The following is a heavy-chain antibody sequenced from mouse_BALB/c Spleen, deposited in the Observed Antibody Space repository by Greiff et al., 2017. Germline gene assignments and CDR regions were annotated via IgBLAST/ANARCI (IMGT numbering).Heavy chain of an antibody. CDR2: IDPENGNT. V-gene: IGHV14-1*02. CDR3: AVTGTYVYYAMDY. J-gene: IGHJ4*01. D-gene: IGHD4-1*01. CDR1: GFNIKDYY. Sequence: VQLQQSGAELVRPGASVKLSCKASGFNIKDYYMHWVKQRPEQGLEWIGWIDPENGNTIYDPKFQGKASITANTSSNTAYLQLSSLTSEDTAVYYCAVTGTYVYYAMDYWGQGTSVTVSS.